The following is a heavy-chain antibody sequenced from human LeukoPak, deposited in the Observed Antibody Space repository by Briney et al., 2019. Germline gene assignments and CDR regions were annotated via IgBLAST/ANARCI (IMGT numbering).Heavy chain of an antibody. V-gene: IGHV1-2*02. CDR1: GYTFTGYY. CDR3: ARSPQSSIASRSWFDP. J-gene: IGHJ5*02. D-gene: IGHD6-6*01. CDR2: INPNSGGT. Sequence: ASVKVSCKASGYTFTGYYMHWVRQAPGQGGEWMGWINPNSGGTNYAQKFQGRVTMTRDTSISTAYMELSRLRSDDTAVYYCARSPQSSIASRSWFDPWGQGTLVTVSS.